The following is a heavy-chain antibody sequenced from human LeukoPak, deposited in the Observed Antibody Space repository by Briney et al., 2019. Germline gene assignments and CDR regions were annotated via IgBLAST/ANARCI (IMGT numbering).Heavy chain of an antibody. J-gene: IGHJ1*01. Sequence: GGSLRLSCAASGFTFSSYWMSWVRQAPGKGLEWVANIKQDGSEKYYVDSVKGRFTISRDNAKSSLYLQMNSLRAEDTAVYYCARSRCSSTSCLYFQHWGQGTLVTVSS. V-gene: IGHV3-7*03. CDR3: ARSRCSSTSCLYFQH. CDR1: GFTFSSYW. D-gene: IGHD2-2*01. CDR2: IKQDGSEK.